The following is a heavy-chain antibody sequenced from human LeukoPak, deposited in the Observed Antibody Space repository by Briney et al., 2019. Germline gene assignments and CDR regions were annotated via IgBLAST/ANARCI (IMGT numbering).Heavy chain of an antibody. V-gene: IGHV4-59*01. J-gene: IGHJ4*02. CDR3: ATGEMAISIRDY. CDR1: TLSISSYY. Sequence: SETLSLTCTVSTLSISSYYLSWLRQPAGKGLEWVGCIYYSGNTNYNPSLKKRVTISVDTSNNQFSLKLSSVTAADTAVYYCATGEMAISIRDYWGEGTLVTVPS. CDR2: IYYSGNT. D-gene: IGHD2-8*01.